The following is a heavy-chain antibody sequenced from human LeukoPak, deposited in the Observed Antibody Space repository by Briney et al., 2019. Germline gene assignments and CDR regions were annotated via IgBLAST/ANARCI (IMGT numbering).Heavy chain of an antibody. CDR2: IKQDGSEK. Sequence: AGGSLRLSCAASGFTFSSYWMSWVRQAPGKGLEWVANIKQDGSEKYYVDSVKGRFTISRDNAKNSLYLQMNSLRAEDTAVYYCARGAAGLLRYFDWLSPWGQGTLVTVSS. V-gene: IGHV3-7*01. CDR3: ARGAAGLLRYFDWLSP. CDR1: GFTFSSYW. D-gene: IGHD3-9*01. J-gene: IGHJ5*02.